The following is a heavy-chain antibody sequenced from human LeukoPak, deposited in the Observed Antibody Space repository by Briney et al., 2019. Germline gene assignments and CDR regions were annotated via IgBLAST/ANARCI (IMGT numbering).Heavy chain of an antibody. V-gene: IGHV3-21*01. J-gene: IGHJ4*02. D-gene: IGHD3-22*01. CDR2: ISSSSGYI. CDR3: ARDPWGVDSSGYYNDY. Sequence: GGSLRLSCVASGFTVSRNYMNWVRQAPGKGLEWVSFISSSSGYISYAESVKGRFTISRHNAKNSLYLQMNSLRAEDTAVYYCARDPWGVDSSGYYNDYWGQGTLVTVSS. CDR1: GFTVSRNY.